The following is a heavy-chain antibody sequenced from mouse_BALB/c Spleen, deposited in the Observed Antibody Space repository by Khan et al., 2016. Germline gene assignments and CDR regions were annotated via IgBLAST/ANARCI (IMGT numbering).Heavy chain of an antibody. V-gene: IGHV5-9-1*01. J-gene: IGHJ2*01. CDR2: IGSGGGYT. D-gene: IGHD2-14*01. CDR1: GFTFSSYA. CDR3: ARNYRYDENFDY. Sequence: EVELVESGGGLVKPGGSLKLSCAASGFTFSSYAMSWVRQTPEKRLEWVATIGSGGGYTYYPDSVKGRFTISRDNAKNTLYLQMSSLRSEDTAMYYCARNYRYDENFDYWGQGTTLTVSS.